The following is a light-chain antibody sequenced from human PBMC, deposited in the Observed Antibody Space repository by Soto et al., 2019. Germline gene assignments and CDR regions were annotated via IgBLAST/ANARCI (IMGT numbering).Light chain of an antibody. CDR3: MQRIEFPLFT. Sequence: DIVMTQTSVSLPVTPGEPASISCRSSQSLLDSDDGNTYLDWYLQKPGQSPPVLLASGVPDRFRGSGSGTDFTLKISRVEAEVVGVYYCMQRIEFPLFTFGPGTRVAIK. V-gene: IGKV2-40*01. CDR1: QSLLDSDDGNTY. J-gene: IGKJ3*01.